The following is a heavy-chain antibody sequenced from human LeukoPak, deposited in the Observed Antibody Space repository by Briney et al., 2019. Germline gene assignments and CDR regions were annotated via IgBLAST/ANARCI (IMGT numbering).Heavy chain of an antibody. CDR2: ISSSGSTI. CDR3: ARELKSTEGGSYKVGYCDY. Sequence: PGGSLRLSCAASGFTFSSYEMNWVRQAPGKGLEWVSYISSSGSTIYYADSVQGRFTISRDNVKNSLYLQMNSLRAEDTAVYYCARELKSTEGGSYKVGYCDYWGQGTLVTVSS. J-gene: IGHJ4*02. V-gene: IGHV3-48*03. D-gene: IGHD1-26*01. CDR1: GFTFSSYE.